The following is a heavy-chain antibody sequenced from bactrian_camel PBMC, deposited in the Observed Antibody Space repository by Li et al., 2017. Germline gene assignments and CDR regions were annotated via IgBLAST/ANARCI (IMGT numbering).Heavy chain of an antibody. D-gene: IGHD1*01. J-gene: IGHJ4*01. CDR2: IGGPGTTT. V-gene: IGHV3S40*01. CDR1: GFTFSNYA. CDR3: RTIGSAYDCYADSGT. Sequence: VQLVEFGGDLVQPGGSLRLSCTASGFTFSNYAMSWVRQAPGKGLEWVSSIGGPGTTTYYADSVKGRFTISKDKAKDTVYLQMNSLKPSDTAMYSCRTIGSAYDCYADSGTWGPGTQVTVS.